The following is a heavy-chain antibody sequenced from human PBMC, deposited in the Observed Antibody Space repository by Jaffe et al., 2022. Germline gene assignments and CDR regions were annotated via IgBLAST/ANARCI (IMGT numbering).Heavy chain of an antibody. CDR2: IYPGDSDT. Sequence: EVQLVQSGAEVKKPGESLKISCKGSGYSFTSYWIGWVRQMPGKGLEWMGIIYPGDSDTRYSPSFQGQVTISADKSISTAYLQWSSLKASDTAMYYCVRRGVDTAMVSAAIDYWGQGTLVTVSS. CDR3: VRRGVDTAMVSAAIDY. J-gene: IGHJ4*02. D-gene: IGHD5-18*01. CDR1: GYSFTSYW. V-gene: IGHV5-51*03.